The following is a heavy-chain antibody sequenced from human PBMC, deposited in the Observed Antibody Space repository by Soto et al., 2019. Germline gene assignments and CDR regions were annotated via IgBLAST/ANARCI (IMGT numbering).Heavy chain of an antibody. V-gene: IGHV3-21*01. Sequence: GGSLRLSCAASGFTFSSYSMNWVRQAPGKGLEWVSSISSSSSYIYYADSVKGRFTISRDNAKNSLYLQMNSLRAEDTAVYYCARGGRGYYDSSGYFPADFDYWGQGTLVTVSS. D-gene: IGHD3-22*01. CDR2: ISSSSSYI. J-gene: IGHJ4*02. CDR1: GFTFSSYS. CDR3: ARGGRGYYDSSGYFPADFDY.